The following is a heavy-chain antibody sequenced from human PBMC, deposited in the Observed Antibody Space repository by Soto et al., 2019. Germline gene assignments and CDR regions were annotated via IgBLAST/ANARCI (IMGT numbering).Heavy chain of an antibody. CDR2: INHSGST. D-gene: IGHD3-10*01. V-gene: IGHV4-34*01. Sequence: QVQLQQWGAGLLKPSETLSLTCAVYGGSFSGYYWSWIRQPPGKGLEWIGEINHSGSTNYNPSLTSRVPISVDTSKNQFSLKLSSVTAADTAVYYCARDRRLITMVRGVSLWFDPWGQGTLVTVSS. CDR3: ARDRRLITMVRGVSLWFDP. CDR1: GGSFSGYY. J-gene: IGHJ5*02.